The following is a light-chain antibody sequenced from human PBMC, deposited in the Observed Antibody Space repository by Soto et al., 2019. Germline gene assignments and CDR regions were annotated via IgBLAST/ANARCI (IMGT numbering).Light chain of an antibody. CDR3: SSYTSNSPGNV. J-gene: IGLJ1*01. V-gene: IGLV2-14*01. CDR1: SSDVGGYNY. Sequence: QSALTQPASVSGSPGQSITISCTGTSSDVGGYNYVSWYQQHPGKAPKLMIYDVSNRPSGVSNRFSGSKSGNTASLTISGLQAEDEADYYCSSYTSNSPGNVFGTGTKLTVL. CDR2: DVS.